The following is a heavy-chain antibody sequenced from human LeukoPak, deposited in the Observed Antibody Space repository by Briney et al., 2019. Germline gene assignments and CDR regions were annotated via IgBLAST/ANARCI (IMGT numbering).Heavy chain of an antibody. CDR1: GYTFTSNY. CDR3: ARQVDTAMVNFDY. D-gene: IGHD5-18*01. V-gene: IGHV1-46*01. CDR2: INPSGGST. Sequence: ASVKVSCKASGYTFTSNYMHWVRQAPGQGLEWMGIINPSGGSTSCAQKFQGRVTMTRDTSTRTVYMELSSLRSEDTAVYYCARQVDTAMVNFDYWGQGTLVTVSS. J-gene: IGHJ4*02.